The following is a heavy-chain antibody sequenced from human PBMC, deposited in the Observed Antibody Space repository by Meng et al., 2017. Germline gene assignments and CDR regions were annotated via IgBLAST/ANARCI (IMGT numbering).Heavy chain of an antibody. CDR1: GGSFSGYY. CDR2: INHSGST. Sequence: QVQLQQWGAGLLKPSETLSLTCAVYGGSFSGYYWSWIRQPPGKGLEWIGEINHSGSTNYNPSLKSRVTISVDTFKNQFSLKLSSVTAADTAVYYCARTEDNWFDPWGQGTLVTVSS. V-gene: IGHV4-34*01. J-gene: IGHJ5*02. D-gene: IGHD1-14*01. CDR3: ARTEDNWFDP.